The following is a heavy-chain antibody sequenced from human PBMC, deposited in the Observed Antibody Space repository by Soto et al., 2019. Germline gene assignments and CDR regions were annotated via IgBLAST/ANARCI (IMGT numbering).Heavy chain of an antibody. Sequence: SETLSLSWTVSGGSMSRSSYYGGWIRQAPGKGLEWIGSIYYSGSTYYNPSLKSRVTISVDTSKNQFSLKLSAVTAADTAVYYFSSSFD. CDR3: SSSFD. J-gene: IGHJ5*02. CDR1: GGSMSRSSYY. CDR2: IYYSGST. V-gene: IGHV4-39*01. D-gene: IGHD3-3*01.